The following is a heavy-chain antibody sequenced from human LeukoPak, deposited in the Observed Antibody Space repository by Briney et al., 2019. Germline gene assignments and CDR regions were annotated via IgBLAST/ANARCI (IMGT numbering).Heavy chain of an antibody. D-gene: IGHD6-13*01. CDR2: IYSGGST. V-gene: IGHV3-53*01. CDR1: GFTVSSDS. Sequence: GGSLRLSCTVSGFTVSSDSMSWVRQAPGKGLEWVSFIYSGGSTHYSDSVKGRFTISRDNSKNTLYLQMNSLRAEDTAVYYCARTSGYSSSWYLYYWGQGTLVTVSS. CDR3: ARTSGYSSSWYLYY. J-gene: IGHJ4*02.